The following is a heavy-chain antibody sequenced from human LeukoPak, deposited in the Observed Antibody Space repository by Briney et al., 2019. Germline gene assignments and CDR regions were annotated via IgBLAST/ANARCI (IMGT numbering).Heavy chain of an antibody. CDR3: ASSVAMVPDY. J-gene: IGHJ4*02. D-gene: IGHD3-10*01. CDR1: GVSISSSTYY. CDR2: IYYSGST. Sequence: PSETLSLTCTVSGVSISSSTYYWGWIRQPPGKGLEWIGSIYYSGSTYYNPSLKSRVTISVDTSKNQFSLKLSSVTAADTAVHYCASSVAMVPDYWGQGTLVTVSS. V-gene: IGHV4-39*01.